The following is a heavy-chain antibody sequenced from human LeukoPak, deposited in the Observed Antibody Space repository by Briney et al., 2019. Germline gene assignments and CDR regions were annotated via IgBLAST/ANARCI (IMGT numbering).Heavy chain of an antibody. V-gene: IGHV1-69*04. CDR2: IIPTLGIA. CDR3: ARVDIVVVVAATHLHGMDV. J-gene: IGHJ6*02. CDR1: GGTFSSYA. D-gene: IGHD2-15*01. Sequence: GASVKVSCKASGGTFSSYAISWVRQAPGQGLEWMGRIIPTLGIANYAQKFQGRVTITADKSTSTAYMELSSLRSEDTAGYYCARVDIVVVVAATHLHGMDVWGQGTTVTVSS.